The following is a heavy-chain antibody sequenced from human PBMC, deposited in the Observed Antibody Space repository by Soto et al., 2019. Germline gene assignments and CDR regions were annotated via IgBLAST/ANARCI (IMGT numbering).Heavy chain of an antibody. CDR1: GGSISSNF. CDR3: ARPSEQFVRLMGGGYHYYGADV. CDR2: IYNSGSI. J-gene: IGHJ6*02. V-gene: IGHV4-59*01. D-gene: IGHD6-6*01. Sequence: QVQLQESGPGLVKPSETLYLNCTVSGGSISSNFWSWIRQPPGKGLEWIGYIYNSGSINYNPSLKSRVTISVDTYKSLFSLKLNSVTAADTGVYYCARPSEQFVRLMGGGYHYYGADVWGQGTTVTVSS.